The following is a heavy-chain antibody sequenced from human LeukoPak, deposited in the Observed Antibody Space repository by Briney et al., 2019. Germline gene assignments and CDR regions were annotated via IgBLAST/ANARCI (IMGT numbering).Heavy chain of an antibody. CDR3: ARVGPSSGWTGYYYYYMDV. D-gene: IGHD6-19*01. CDR2: INPNSGGT. J-gene: IGHJ6*03. Sequence: ASVKVSCKASGYTFTGYYMHWVRQAPGQGLEWMGWINPNSGGTNYAQKFQGRVTMTRDTSISTAYMELSRLRSDDTAVYYCARVGPSSGWTGYYYYYMDVRGKGTTVTVSS. V-gene: IGHV1-2*02. CDR1: GYTFTGYY.